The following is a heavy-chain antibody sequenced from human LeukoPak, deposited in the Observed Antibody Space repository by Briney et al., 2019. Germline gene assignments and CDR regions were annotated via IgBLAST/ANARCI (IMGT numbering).Heavy chain of an antibody. D-gene: IGHD2-2*01. CDR2: MKPNSGNT. V-gene: IGHV1-8*03. J-gene: IGHJ4*02. CDR3: VRGAGSCSSTSCSLGY. CDR1: GYTFTSYD. Sequence: ASVKVSCKASGYTFTSYDINWVRQATGQGLEWMGWMKPNSGNTGYAQRLQGRVTITRNTSISTPYMELSSLRSEDTAVYYCVRGAGSCSSTSCSLGYWGQGTLVTVSS.